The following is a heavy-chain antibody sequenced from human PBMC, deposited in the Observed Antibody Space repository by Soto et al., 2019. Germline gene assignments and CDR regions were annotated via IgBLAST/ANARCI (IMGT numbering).Heavy chain of an antibody. CDR1: GGTFSSYA. Sequence: QVQLVQSGAEVKKPGSSVKVSCKASGGTFSSYAISWVRQAPGQGLEWMGGIIPIFGTANYAQKFQGRVTITADKSTSTAYMELSSLRSEDTAVYYCARDTKWFGELLLNWFDPWGQGTLVTVS. V-gene: IGHV1-69*06. CDR2: IIPIFGTA. CDR3: ARDTKWFGELLLNWFDP. D-gene: IGHD3-10*01. J-gene: IGHJ5*02.